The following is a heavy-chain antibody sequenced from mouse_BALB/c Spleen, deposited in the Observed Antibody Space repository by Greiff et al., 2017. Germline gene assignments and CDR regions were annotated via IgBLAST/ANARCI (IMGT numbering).Heavy chain of an antibody. CDR3: AWVGYYAMDY. Sequence: DVKLVESGGGLVQPGGSRKLSCAASGFTFSDYGMAWVRQAPGKGPEWVAFISNLAYSIYYADTVTGRFTISRENAKNTLYLEMSSMRSEDTAMYYCAWVGYYAMDYWGQGTSVTVSS. V-gene: IGHV5-15*02. CDR1: GFTFSDYG. J-gene: IGHJ4*01. CDR2: ISNLAYSI.